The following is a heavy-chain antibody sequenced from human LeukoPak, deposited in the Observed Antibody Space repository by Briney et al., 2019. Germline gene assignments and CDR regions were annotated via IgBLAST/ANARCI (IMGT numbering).Heavy chain of an antibody. CDR1: GGSISSSSYY. J-gene: IGHJ3*02. CDR2: IYYSGST. CDR3: ARDPYYYDSSGGSDAFDI. V-gene: IGHV4-39*07. D-gene: IGHD3-22*01. Sequence: SETLSLTCTVSGGSISSSSYYWGWIRQPPGKGLEWIGSIYYSGSTYYNPSLKSRVTISVDTSKNQFSLKLSSVTAADTAVYYCARDPYYYDSSGGSDAFDIWGQGTMVTVSS.